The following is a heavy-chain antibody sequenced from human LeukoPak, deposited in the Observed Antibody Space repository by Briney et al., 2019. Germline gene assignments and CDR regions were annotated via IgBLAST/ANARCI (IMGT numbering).Heavy chain of an antibody. V-gene: IGHV1-18*01. Sequence: ASVKVSCKASGYTFTSYGISWVRQAPGQGLEWMGWISAYNGSTNYAQKLQGRVTMTTDTSTSTAYMELRSLRSDDTAVYYCAREGAPTYDFWSGSYYYGMDVWGQGTTVTVSS. D-gene: IGHD3-3*01. J-gene: IGHJ6*02. CDR3: AREGAPTYDFWSGSYYYGMDV. CDR2: ISAYNGST. CDR1: GYTFTSYG.